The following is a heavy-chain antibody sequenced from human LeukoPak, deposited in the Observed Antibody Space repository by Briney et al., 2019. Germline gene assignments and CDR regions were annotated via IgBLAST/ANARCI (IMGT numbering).Heavy chain of an antibody. V-gene: IGHV3-7*01. CDR1: GFTFSSYW. J-gene: IGHJ6*02. CDR2: IKQDGSEK. CDR3: ARGAVPYYYYGMDV. D-gene: IGHD6-19*01. Sequence: GGSLRLSCAASGFTFSSYWMSWVRQAPGEGLEWVANIKQDGSEKYYVDSVKGRFTISRDNAKNSLYLQMNSLRAEDTAVYYCARGAVPYYYYGMDVWGQGTTVTVSS.